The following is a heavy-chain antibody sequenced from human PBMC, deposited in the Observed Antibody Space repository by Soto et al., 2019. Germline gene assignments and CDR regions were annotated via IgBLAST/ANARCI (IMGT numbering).Heavy chain of an antibody. CDR1: GFTFSSYS. D-gene: IGHD3-9*01. Sequence: EVQLVESGGGLVKPGGSLRLSCAASGFTFSSYSMNWVRQAPGKGLEWVSSISSSSSYIYYADSVKGRFTISRDNAKNSRYLQMNSLRAEDTAVYDGASSIMSGYHSLDYWGQGTLVTVCS. CDR3: ASSIMSGYHSLDY. J-gene: IGHJ4*02. CDR2: ISSSSSYI. V-gene: IGHV3-21*01.